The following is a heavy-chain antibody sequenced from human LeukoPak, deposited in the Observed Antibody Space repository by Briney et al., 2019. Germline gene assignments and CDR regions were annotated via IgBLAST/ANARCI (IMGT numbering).Heavy chain of an antibody. CDR2: IYPGDSDT. D-gene: IGHD3-22*01. CDR3: ARPRAYYYDSSLGFDY. CDR1: GYSFISYW. J-gene: IGHJ4*02. Sequence: GESLKISCKGSGYSFISYWIGWVRQMPGKGLEWMGIIYPGDSDTRYSPSFQGQVTISADKSISTAYLQWSSLKASDTAMYYCARPRAYYYDSSLGFDYWGQGTLVTVSS. V-gene: IGHV5-51*01.